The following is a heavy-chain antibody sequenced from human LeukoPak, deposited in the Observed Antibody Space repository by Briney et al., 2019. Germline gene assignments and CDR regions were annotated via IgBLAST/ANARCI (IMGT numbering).Heavy chain of an antibody. CDR1: GGSISSYY. J-gene: IGHJ5*02. D-gene: IGHD2-2*01. CDR3: ARLRGSEYQLLDWFDP. Sequence: PSETLSLTCTVSGGSISSYYWSWIRQPPGKGLEWIGYIYYSGSTNYNPSLKSRVTISVDTSKNQFSLKLSSVTAADTAVYYCARLRGSEYQLLDWFDPWGQGTLVTVSS. CDR2: IYYSGST. V-gene: IGHV4-59*08.